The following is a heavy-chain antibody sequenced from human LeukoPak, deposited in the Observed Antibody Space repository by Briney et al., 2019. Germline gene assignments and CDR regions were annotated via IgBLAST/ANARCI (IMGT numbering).Heavy chain of an antibody. CDR2: ISYNGIA. D-gene: IGHD5-18*01. J-gene: IGHJ3*02. CDR1: GGSISSYY. CDR3: ARDHNLPGKQLYFYAFDI. V-gene: IGHV4-59*12. Sequence: SETLSLTCTVSGGSISSYYWSWIRQPPGKGLEWIGYISYNGIAVYNPSLKGRVTVSLDRSKNQFSLKLRSVTAADTAVYYCARDHNLPGKQLYFYAFDIWGRGTMVTVSS.